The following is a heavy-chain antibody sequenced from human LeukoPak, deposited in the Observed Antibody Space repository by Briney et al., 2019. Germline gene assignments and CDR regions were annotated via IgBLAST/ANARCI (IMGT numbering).Heavy chain of an antibody. CDR3: ARGRRKDIVLMVYHPLDV. Sequence: SETLSPTCTVSGGSINSGSYYWSWIRQPAGKGLEWIGSIYYSGSTYYNPSLKSRVTISVDTSKNQFSLKLSSVTAADTAVYYCARGRRKDIVLMVYHPLDVWGKGTTVTVSS. V-gene: IGHV4-39*07. D-gene: IGHD2-8*01. CDR1: GGSINSGSYY. CDR2: IYYSGST. J-gene: IGHJ6*04.